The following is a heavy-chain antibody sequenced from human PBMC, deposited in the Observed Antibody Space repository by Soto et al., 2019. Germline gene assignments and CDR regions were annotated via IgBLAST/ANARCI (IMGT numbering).Heavy chain of an antibody. Sequence: SETLSLTCAVYGGSFSGYYWTWIRQPPGKGLEWIGEVHHSGIINYNPSFKSRVTISVDTSKNQFSLHLSSVTAADTAVYYCARGVRSGSLTDWFDPWGQGTLVTVYS. CDR3: ARGVRSGSLTDWFDP. J-gene: IGHJ5*02. CDR2: VHHSGII. CDR1: GGSFSGYY. V-gene: IGHV4-34*01. D-gene: IGHD3-3*01.